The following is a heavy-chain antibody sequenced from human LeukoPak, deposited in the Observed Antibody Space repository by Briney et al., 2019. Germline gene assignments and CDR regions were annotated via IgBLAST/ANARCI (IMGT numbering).Heavy chain of an antibody. CDR1: GGSFSGYY. Sequence: PSETLSLTCAVYGGSFSGYYWSWIRQPPGKGLEWIGEINHSGSTNYNPSLKSRVTISVDKSKNQFSLTLSSVTAADTAVYYWARERRSSTSSWGRTYNWFDPWGQGTLVTVSS. D-gene: IGHD2-2*01. V-gene: IGHV4-34*01. J-gene: IGHJ5*02. CDR3: ARERRSSTSSWGRTYNWFDP. CDR2: INHSGST.